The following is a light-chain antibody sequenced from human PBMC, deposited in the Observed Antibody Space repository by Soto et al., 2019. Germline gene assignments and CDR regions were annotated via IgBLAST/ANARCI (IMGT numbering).Light chain of an antibody. Sequence: QSALTQPASVSGSPGQSITISCTGTSSDVGGYNYVSWYQQHPGKAPKLMIYEVSNRPSGVSNRFSGSKSGNTASLTISGPQAEAEADDYCSSYTSSTTLDVVFGGGTKLTVL. CDR1: SSDVGGYNY. J-gene: IGLJ2*01. V-gene: IGLV2-14*01. CDR2: EVS. CDR3: SSYTSSTTLDVV.